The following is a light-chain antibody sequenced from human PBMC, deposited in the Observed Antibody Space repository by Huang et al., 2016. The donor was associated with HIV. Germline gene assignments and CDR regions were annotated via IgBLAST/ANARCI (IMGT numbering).Light chain of an antibody. Sequence: EIVLTQSPATLSLSPGDRATLSCRASQSVSSYFAWYQQKPGQAPRLLIYATSNRATGVPGRLSGSGSGTDFTLTISSLEPEDFANYYCQQRISWPPSYTFGQGTKVEI. CDR2: ATS. V-gene: IGKV3-11*01. CDR1: QSVSSY. CDR3: QQRISWPPSYT. J-gene: IGKJ2*01.